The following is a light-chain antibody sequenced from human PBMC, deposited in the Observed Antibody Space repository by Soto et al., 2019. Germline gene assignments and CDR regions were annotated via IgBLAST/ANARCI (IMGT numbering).Light chain of an antibody. V-gene: IGKV1-5*01. CDR3: HQYSSDWT. CDR2: DAS. CDR1: QSINNW. Sequence: VQMTQSPSTLSASVGDRVTITCRASQSINNWLAWYQQKPGRAPELLIFDASSLKSGVPSRFSGSGSGTEFTLTINSLQPADFATYYCHQYSSDWTFGQGTKVDIK. J-gene: IGKJ1*01.